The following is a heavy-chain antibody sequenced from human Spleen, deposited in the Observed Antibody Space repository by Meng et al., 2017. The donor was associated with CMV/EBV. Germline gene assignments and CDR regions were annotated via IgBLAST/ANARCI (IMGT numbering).Heavy chain of an antibody. CDR2: IIPSLGVA. V-gene: IGHV1-69*10. CDR3: TRGPFSPPGWFDP. Sequence: KASGDTFSSYAIMWVRQAPGQGLEWMGGIIPSLGVANSAPNFQDRVTITADKSTTTVYMELNNLKSGDTAIYYCTRGPFSPPGWFDPWGQGTLVTVSS. J-gene: IGHJ5*02. CDR1: GDTFSSYA.